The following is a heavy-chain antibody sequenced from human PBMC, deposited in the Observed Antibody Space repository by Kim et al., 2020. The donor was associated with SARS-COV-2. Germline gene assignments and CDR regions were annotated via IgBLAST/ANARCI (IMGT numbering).Heavy chain of an antibody. CDR3: TTSRKWELLADY. D-gene: IGHD1-26*01. Sequence: GGSLRLSCAASGFTFSNAWMSWVRQAPGKGLEWVGRIKSKTDGGTTDYAAPVKGRFTISRDDSKNTLYLQMNSLKTEDTAVYYCTTSRKWELLADYWGQGTLVTVSS. V-gene: IGHV3-15*01. CDR1: GFTFSNAW. J-gene: IGHJ4*02. CDR2: IKSKTDGGTT.